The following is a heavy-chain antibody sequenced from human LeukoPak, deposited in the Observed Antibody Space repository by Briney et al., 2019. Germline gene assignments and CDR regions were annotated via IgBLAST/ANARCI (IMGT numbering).Heavy chain of an antibody. CDR2: IYYSGST. CDR3: ARCLGDPNIAAAGTSWFDP. V-gene: IGHV4-30-4*01. Sequence: PSQTLSLTCTVSGGSISSGDYYWSWIRQPPGKGLEWIGYIYYSGSTYYNPSLKSRVTISVDTSKNQFSLKLSSVTAADTAVYYCARCLGDPNIAAAGTSWFDPWGQGTLVTVSS. CDR1: GGSISSGDYY. D-gene: IGHD6-13*01. J-gene: IGHJ5*02.